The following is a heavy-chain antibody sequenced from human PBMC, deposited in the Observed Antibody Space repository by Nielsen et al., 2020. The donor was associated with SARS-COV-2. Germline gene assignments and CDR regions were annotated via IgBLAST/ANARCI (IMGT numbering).Heavy chain of an antibody. J-gene: IGHJ6*02. D-gene: IGHD3-22*01. CDR2: IKQDGSEK. CDR3: AREMIVVVASYYYYYGMDV. Sequence: GESLKISCAASGLTFSSYWMSWVRQAPGKGLEWVANIKQDGSEKYYVDSVKGRFTISRDNAKNSLYLQMNSLRAEDTAVYYCAREMIVVVASYYYYYGMDVWGQGTTVTVSS. CDR1: GLTFSSYW. V-gene: IGHV3-7*01.